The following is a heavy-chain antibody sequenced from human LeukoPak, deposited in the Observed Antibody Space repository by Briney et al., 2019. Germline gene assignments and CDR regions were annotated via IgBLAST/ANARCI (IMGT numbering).Heavy chain of an antibody. Sequence: SETLSLTCTASGGSISSYYLNWIRQSAGKRLEWVGRIYASGRTDYNPSLKSRVTMSVDTSKNQFSLKVTYVTAADTAVYYCARGHSSGHYYDYWGQGTLVTVSS. CDR1: GGSISSYY. D-gene: IGHD3-22*01. V-gene: IGHV4-4*07. CDR3: ARGHSSGHYYDY. CDR2: IYASGRT. J-gene: IGHJ4*02.